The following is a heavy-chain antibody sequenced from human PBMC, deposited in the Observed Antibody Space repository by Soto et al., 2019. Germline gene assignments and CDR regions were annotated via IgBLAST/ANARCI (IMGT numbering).Heavy chain of an antibody. J-gene: IGHJ3*02. D-gene: IGHD4-17*01. Sequence: EVQLVESGGGLVKPGGSLRLSCAASGFTFSSYSMNWVRQAPGKGLEWVSSISSSSSYIYYADSVKGRFTISRDNAKNSLYLQMNSLRAEDTAVYYCASGNYGAPAGAFDIWGQGTMVTVSS. CDR1: GFTFSSYS. CDR2: ISSSSSYI. V-gene: IGHV3-21*01. CDR3: ASGNYGAPAGAFDI.